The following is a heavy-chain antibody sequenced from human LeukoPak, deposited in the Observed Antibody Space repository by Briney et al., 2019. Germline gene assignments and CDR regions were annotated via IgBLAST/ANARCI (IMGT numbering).Heavy chain of an antibody. CDR1: GGSISRSSYY. Sequence: SETLSLTCTVSGGSISRSSYYWGWIRQPPGKGLEWIGTIYYSGSTYYNPSLKSRVTISVDTSKNQFSLKLSSVTAADTAVYYCAMTEKVGAFDYWGQGTLVTVSS. CDR2: IYYSGST. CDR3: AMTEKVGAFDY. V-gene: IGHV4-39*01. D-gene: IGHD1-26*01. J-gene: IGHJ4*02.